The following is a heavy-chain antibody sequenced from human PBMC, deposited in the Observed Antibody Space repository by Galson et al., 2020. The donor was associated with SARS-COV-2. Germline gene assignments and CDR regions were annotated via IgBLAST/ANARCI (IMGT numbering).Heavy chain of an antibody. CDR3: ARGLSGYSCYDTLVGANGLFY. CDR2: MNPNSGNT. J-gene: IGHJ4*02. V-gene: IGHV1-8*01. CDR1: GYTFTSYD. D-gene: IGHD5-12*01. Sequence: ASVKVSCKASGYTFTSYDINWVRQATGQGLEWMGWMNPNSGNTGYAQKFQGRVTMTRNTSISTAYMELSSLRSEDTAVYYCARGLSGYSCYDTLVGANGLFYWGQGTLVTVSS.